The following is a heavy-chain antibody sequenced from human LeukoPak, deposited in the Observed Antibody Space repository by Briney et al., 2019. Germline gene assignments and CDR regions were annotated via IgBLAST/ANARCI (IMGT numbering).Heavy chain of an antibody. CDR2: MHNSGNS. D-gene: IGHD5-12*01. Sequence: PSETLSLTCTVSGASTSHFYWNWIRQPPGKGLEWIGYMHNSGNSKHSPSLKSRVTISIDTSKNQFSLQLTSVTAADTAMYFCARSAEWLRNAFDIWGQGTLVIVSS. CDR3: ARSAEWLRNAFDI. V-gene: IGHV4-59*01. CDR1: GASTSHFY. J-gene: IGHJ3*02.